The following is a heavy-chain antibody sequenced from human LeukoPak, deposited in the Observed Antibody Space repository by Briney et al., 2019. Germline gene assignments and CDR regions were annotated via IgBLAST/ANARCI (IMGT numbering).Heavy chain of an antibody. CDR3: ASVYRTFDY. D-gene: IGHD5/OR15-5a*01. CDR2: IKQDGSEK. Sequence: PGGSLRPSSAATGFIYNKPWMRRLRKAPGMRLEWVANIKQDGSEKYYVDSVKGRFTISRDNAKNSLYLQMSSLRAEDTALYYCASVYRTFDYWGQGTLVTVSS. V-gene: IGHV3-7*03. J-gene: IGHJ4*02. CDR1: GFIYNKPW.